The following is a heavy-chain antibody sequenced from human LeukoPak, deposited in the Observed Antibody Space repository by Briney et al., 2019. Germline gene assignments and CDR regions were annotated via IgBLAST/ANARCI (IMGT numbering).Heavy chain of an antibody. Sequence: SQTLSLTCTVSGGSISSGGYYWSWIRQHPGKGLEWIGYIYYSGSTYYNPSLKSRVTISVDTSKNQFSLKLSSVTAADTAVYYCARVSDYDSSGYPSRGLFDYWSQGTLVTVSS. CDR2: IYYSGST. D-gene: IGHD3-22*01. V-gene: IGHV4-31*03. CDR1: GGSISSGGYY. J-gene: IGHJ4*02. CDR3: ARVSDYDSSGYPSRGLFDY.